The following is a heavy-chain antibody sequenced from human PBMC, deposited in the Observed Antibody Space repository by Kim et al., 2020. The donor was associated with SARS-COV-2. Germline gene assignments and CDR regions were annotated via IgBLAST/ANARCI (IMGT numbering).Heavy chain of an antibody. D-gene: IGHD3-3*01. CDR3: ATKLRFLEWLFAPPIDY. J-gene: IGHJ4*02. Sequence: ASVKVSCKVSGYTLTELSMHWVRQAPGKGLEWMGGFDPEDGETIYAQKFQGRVTMTEDTSTDTTYMELSSLRSEDTAVYYCATKLRFLEWLFAPPIDYWGQGTLVTGST. CDR1: GYTLTELS. CDR2: FDPEDGET. V-gene: IGHV1-24*01.